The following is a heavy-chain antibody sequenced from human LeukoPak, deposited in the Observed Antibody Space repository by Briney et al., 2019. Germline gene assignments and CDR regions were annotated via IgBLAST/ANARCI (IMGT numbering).Heavy chain of an antibody. Sequence: PSQTLSLTCTVSGGSISSGDYYWSWIRQPPGKGLEWIGYIYYSGSTYYNPSLKSRVTISVDTSKNQFSLKLSSVTAADTAVYYCATPALRFLYSGAFDIWGQGTMVTVSS. CDR3: ATPALRFLYSGAFDI. CDR1: GGSISSGDYY. J-gene: IGHJ3*02. CDR2: IYYSGST. D-gene: IGHD3-3*01. V-gene: IGHV4-30-4*08.